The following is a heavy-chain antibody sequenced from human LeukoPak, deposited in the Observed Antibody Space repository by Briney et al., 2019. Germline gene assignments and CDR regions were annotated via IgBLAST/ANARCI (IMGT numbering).Heavy chain of an antibody. V-gene: IGHV3-21*01. CDR2: ISSSSSYI. CDR3: ARNLYYYDSSGYYYY. CDR1: GFTFSSYS. D-gene: IGHD3-22*01. Sequence: GGSLRLSCAASGFTFSSYSMNWVRQAPGKGLEWVSSISSSSSYIYYAGSVKGRFTISRDNSKNTLYLQMNSLRAEDTAVYYCARNLYYYDSSGYYYYWGQGTLVTVSS. J-gene: IGHJ4*02.